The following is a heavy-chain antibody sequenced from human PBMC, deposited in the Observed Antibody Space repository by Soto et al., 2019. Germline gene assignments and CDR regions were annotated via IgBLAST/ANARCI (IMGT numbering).Heavy chain of an antibody. D-gene: IGHD1-26*01. V-gene: IGHV3-33*01. J-gene: IGHJ4*02. CDR1: GFTFSSYA. Sequence: QVHLVDSGGGVVQPGRSLRLSCAVSGFTFSSYAMHWVRQAPGKGLEWVAVIWYDGSDKYYAESVKGRFTISRDNSKTTLYLQMGILRAEDTAVYYCARGMFEATLDHWGQGTLVTVSS. CDR2: IWYDGSDK. CDR3: ARGMFEATLDH.